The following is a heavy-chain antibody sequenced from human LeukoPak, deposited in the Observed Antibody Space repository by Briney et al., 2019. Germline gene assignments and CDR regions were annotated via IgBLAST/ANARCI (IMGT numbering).Heavy chain of an antibody. J-gene: IGHJ4*02. CDR2: INSDGSST. CDR3: ARLRWQTTDY. D-gene: IGHD4-23*01. Sequence: GGSLRLSCAASGFTFSSYWVHWVRQAPGKGLGWVSRINSDGSSTSYADSVMRRFTISRDNAKNTLYLQMNSLRAEDTAVYYCARLRWQTTDYWGQETLVTVS. V-gene: IGHV3-74*01. CDR1: GFTFSSYW.